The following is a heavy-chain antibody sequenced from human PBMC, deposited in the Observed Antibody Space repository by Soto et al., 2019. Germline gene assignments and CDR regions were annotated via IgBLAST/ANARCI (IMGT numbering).Heavy chain of an antibody. V-gene: IGHV4-4*07. CDR2: IYTSWST. J-gene: IGHJ5*02. CDR1: GGSISGYY. CDR3: ARDIAAAGMDDWFDP. D-gene: IGHD6-13*01. Sequence: SETLSLTCTVSGGSISGYYWSWIRQPAGKGLEWIGRIYTSWSTNYNPSLKSRVTMSVDTSKNQFSLKLSSMTAADTAVYYCARDIAAAGMDDWFDPWGQGTLVTVSS.